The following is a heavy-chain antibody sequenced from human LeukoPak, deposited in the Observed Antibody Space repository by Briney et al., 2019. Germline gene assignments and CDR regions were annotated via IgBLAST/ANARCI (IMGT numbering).Heavy chain of an antibody. D-gene: IGHD6-13*01. V-gene: IGHV4-34*01. CDR2: INHSGST. CDR1: GGSFSGYY. CDR3: ARGLAAAGKRRFDP. J-gene: IGHJ5*02. Sequence: SETLSLTCAVYGGSFSGYYWSWIRQPPGKGLEWIGEINHSGSTNYNPSLKSRVTISVDTSKNQFSLKLSSVTAADTAVYYCARGLAAAGKRRFDPWGQVTLVTVSS.